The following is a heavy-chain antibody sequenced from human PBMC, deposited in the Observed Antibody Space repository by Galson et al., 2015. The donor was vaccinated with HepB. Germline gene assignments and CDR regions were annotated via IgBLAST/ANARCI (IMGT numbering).Heavy chain of an antibody. CDR3: ARDYDILTGYYRGFDY. J-gene: IGHJ4*02. Sequence: SLRLSCAASGFTFSNYGMHWVRQAPGKGLEWVAFIRYDGSNKYYADSVKGRFTISRDNSKNTLYLQMNSLRAEDTAVYYCARDYDILTGYYRGFDYWGQGTLVTVSS. CDR2: IRYDGSNK. CDR1: GFTFSNYG. V-gene: IGHV3-30*02. D-gene: IGHD3-9*01.